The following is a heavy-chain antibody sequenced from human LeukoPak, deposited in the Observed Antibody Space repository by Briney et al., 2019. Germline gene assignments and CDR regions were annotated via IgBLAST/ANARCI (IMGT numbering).Heavy chain of an antibody. Sequence: GGSLRLSCAASGFTVNNNYMNWVRQAPGKGLEWVSYISSSSSTIYYADSVKGRFTISRDNAKNSLYLQMNSLRDEDTAVYYCASSVVGATIRLYFQHWGQGTLVTVSS. CDR2: ISSSSSTI. J-gene: IGHJ1*01. CDR3: ASSVVGATIRLYFQH. CDR1: GFTVNNNY. D-gene: IGHD1-26*01. V-gene: IGHV3-48*02.